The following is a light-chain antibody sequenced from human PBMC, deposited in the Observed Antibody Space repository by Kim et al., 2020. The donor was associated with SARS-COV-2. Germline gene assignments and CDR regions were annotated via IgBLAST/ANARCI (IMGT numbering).Light chain of an antibody. CDR2: EVT. J-gene: IGLJ1*01. V-gene: IGLV2-8*01. Sequence: GQSVTTSGTGTISDVGGYNYVSWYQQHPGKAPKLLIYEVTKRPSGVPDRFSGSKSGNTASLTVSGLQAEDAADYFCTSYAGSSSFVFGNGTKVTVL. CDR1: ISDVGGYNY. CDR3: TSYAGSSSFV.